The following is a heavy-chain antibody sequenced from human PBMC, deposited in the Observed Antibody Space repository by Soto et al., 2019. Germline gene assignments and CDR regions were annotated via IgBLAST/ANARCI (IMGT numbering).Heavy chain of an antibody. CDR1: GDSVSSNSAV. CDR2: TYYRSKWYI. D-gene: IGHD3-3*01. J-gene: IGHJ5*02. CDR3: ARANSVSWRSWFDP. V-gene: IGHV6-1*01. Sequence: SQTLSLTCAISGDSVSSNSAVWNWIRQSPSRGLEWLGRTYYRSKWYIDYAVSVKSRITINPDTSKNQFSLQLNSVTPEDTAVYYCARANSVSWRSWFDPWGQGILVTVSS.